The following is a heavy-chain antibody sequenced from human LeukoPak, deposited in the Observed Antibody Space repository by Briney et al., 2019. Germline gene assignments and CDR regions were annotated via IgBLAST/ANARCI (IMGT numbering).Heavy chain of an antibody. Sequence: PGGSLRLSCAASGFTFSSYGMHWVRQAPGKGLEWVAVIWYDGSNKYYADSVKGRFTISRDNSKNTLYLQMNSLRAEDTAVYYCAKALDSSGYYGGDAFDIWGQGTMVTVSS. V-gene: IGHV3-33*06. J-gene: IGHJ3*02. D-gene: IGHD3-22*01. CDR3: AKALDSSGYYGGDAFDI. CDR2: IWYDGSNK. CDR1: GFTFSSYG.